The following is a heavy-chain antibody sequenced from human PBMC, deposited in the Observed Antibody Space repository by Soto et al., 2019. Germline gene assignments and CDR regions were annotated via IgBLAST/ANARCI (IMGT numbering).Heavy chain of an antibody. J-gene: IGHJ5*02. CDR3: ARRVRRFDYGDRINWFDP. V-gene: IGHV4-30-4*01. CDR1: GGSISSGDYY. Sequence: SETLSLTCTVSGGSISSGDYYWSWIRQPPGKGLEWIGYIYYSGSTYYNPSLKSRVTISVDTSKNQFSLKLSSVTAADTAVYYCARRVRRFDYGDRINWFDPWGQGTLVTVPQ. CDR2: IYYSGST. D-gene: IGHD4-17*01.